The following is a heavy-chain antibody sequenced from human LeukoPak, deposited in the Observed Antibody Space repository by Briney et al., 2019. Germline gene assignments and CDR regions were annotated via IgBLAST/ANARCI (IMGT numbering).Heavy chain of an antibody. D-gene: IGHD3-16*01. Sequence: PGRSLRLSCAASGLTFSSYGMHWVRQAPGKGLEWVAVISYDGSNKYYADSVKGRFTISRDNSKNTLYLQMNSLRAEDTAVYYCAKVLRSDEGGFDYWGQGTLVTVSS. V-gene: IGHV3-30*18. CDR1: GLTFSSYG. CDR3: AKVLRSDEGGFDY. J-gene: IGHJ4*02. CDR2: ISYDGSNK.